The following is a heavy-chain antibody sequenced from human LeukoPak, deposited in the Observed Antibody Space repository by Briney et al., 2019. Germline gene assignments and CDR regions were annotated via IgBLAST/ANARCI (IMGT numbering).Heavy chain of an antibody. V-gene: IGHV3-48*03. D-gene: IGHD2-2*01. Sequence: GGSLRLSCAASGFTFSSYEVNWVRQAPGKGLEWVSYISSSGNTIYYADSVKGRFTISRDNAKNSLYLQMNSLRAEDTAVYYCARDETAVVVPAAMGYYGMDVWGKGTTVTVSS. CDR1: GFTFSSYE. J-gene: IGHJ6*04. CDR3: ARDETAVVVPAAMGYYGMDV. CDR2: ISSSGNTI.